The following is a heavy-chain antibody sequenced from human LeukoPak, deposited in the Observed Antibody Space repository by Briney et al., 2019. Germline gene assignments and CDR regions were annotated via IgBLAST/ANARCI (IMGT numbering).Heavy chain of an antibody. D-gene: IGHD3-22*01. CDR3: AKGTSSYYDSSSYYMDWFDS. CDR1: GFIFSNYG. CDR2: ISYDGSNK. Sequence: PGGSLRLSCAASGFIFSNYGIHWVRQAPGKGLEWVAVISYDGSNKYYADSVKGRFTISRDNSKNTLYLQMNSLRAEDTAVYYCAKGTSSYYDSSSYYMDWFDSWGQGTLVTVSS. V-gene: IGHV3-30*18. J-gene: IGHJ5*01.